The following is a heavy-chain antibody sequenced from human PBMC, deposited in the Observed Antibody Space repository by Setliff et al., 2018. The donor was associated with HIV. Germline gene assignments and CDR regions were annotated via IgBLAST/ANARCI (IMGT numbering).Heavy chain of an antibody. Sequence: PSETLSLTCTVSGGSISNYYWSRIRQPAGKGLEWIGRIQTSGRTNNNPSLKSRVTMSVDTSKNQFSLILTSVTAADTAVYYCARSSRVNCGGDCYLFDYWGQGTPVTVSS. V-gene: IGHV4-4*07. J-gene: IGHJ4*02. D-gene: IGHD2-21*02. CDR2: IQTSGRT. CDR1: GGSISNYY. CDR3: ARSSRVNCGGDCYLFDY.